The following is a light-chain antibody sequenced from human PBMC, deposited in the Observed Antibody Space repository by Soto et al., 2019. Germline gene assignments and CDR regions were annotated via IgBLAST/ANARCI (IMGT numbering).Light chain of an antibody. Sequence: IQLPQYPSSLSASVGDRVTITCPASQAIRTALGWYQQKPGKVPKLLIYAASTLQSGVPSRFSGSGSGTDFTLTISSLQPEDFATYYCLLDFRYFWAFGQGTKVDIK. CDR1: QAIRTA. CDR3: LLDFRYFWA. CDR2: AAS. V-gene: IGKV1-6*01. J-gene: IGKJ1*01.